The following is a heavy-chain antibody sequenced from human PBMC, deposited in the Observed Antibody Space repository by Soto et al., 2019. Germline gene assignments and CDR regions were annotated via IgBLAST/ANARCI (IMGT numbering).Heavy chain of an antibody. D-gene: IGHD6-6*01. CDR1: GYTFTSYG. V-gene: IGHV1-18*01. CDR2: ISAYNGNT. J-gene: IGHJ6*02. Sequence: ASVKVSCKASGYTFTSYGISWVRQAPGQGLEWMGWISAYNGNTNYAQKLQGRVTMTTDTSTSTAYMELRSLRSDDTAVYYCARDLYSSSSSYYYGMDVWGQGTTVTVSS. CDR3: ARDLYSSSSSYYYGMDV.